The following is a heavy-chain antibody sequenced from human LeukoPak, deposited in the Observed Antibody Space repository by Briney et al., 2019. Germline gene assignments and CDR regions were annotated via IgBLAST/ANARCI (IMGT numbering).Heavy chain of an antibody. V-gene: IGHV4-61*02. J-gene: IGHJ4*02. CDR2: IYTSGST. CDR1: GGSISSGSYY. D-gene: IGHD3-10*01. CDR3: SRVPTHYYGSGSYRRGPFDY. Sequence: SQTLSLTCTVSGGSISSGSYYWSWIRQPAGKGLEWIGRIYTSGSTNYNPSLKSRVTISVDTSKNQFSLKLSSVTAADTAVYYCSRVPTHYYGSGSYRRGPFDYWGQGTLVTVSS.